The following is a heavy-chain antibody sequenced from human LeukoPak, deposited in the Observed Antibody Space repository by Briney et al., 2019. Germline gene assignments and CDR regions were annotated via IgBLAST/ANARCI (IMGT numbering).Heavy chain of an antibody. CDR3: ARALPRIAAAGTDWFDP. V-gene: IGHV4-4*07. J-gene: IGHJ5*02. CDR1: GGSISGYY. CDR2: VYTSGST. Sequence: TSETLSLTCSVSGGSISGYYWTWIRQPAGKGLEWIGRVYTSGSTHYNPSLKTRLTMSVDTSKNQFSLKLSSVTAADTAVYYCARALPRIAAAGTDWFDPWGQGTLVTVSS. D-gene: IGHD6-13*01.